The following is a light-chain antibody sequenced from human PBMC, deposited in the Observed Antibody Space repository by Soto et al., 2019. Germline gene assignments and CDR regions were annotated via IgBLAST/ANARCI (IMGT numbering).Light chain of an antibody. Sequence: QSVLTQPPSVSAAPGQKVTISCSGSSSNIGSNYVSWYQQLPGTAPKLLIYDNYYRPSGIPDRLSGSKSGTSATLGITGLQTGDEADYYCGTWDSSLSAVLFGGGTKLTVL. CDR1: SSNIGSNY. CDR3: GTWDSSLSAVL. J-gene: IGLJ2*01. CDR2: DNY. V-gene: IGLV1-51*01.